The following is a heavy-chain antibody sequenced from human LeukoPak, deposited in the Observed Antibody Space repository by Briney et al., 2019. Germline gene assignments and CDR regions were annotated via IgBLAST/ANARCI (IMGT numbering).Heavy chain of an antibody. CDR2: TYYSGST. D-gene: IGHD6-13*01. Sequence: SETLSLTCTVSGGSISSYYWSWIRQPPGKGLEWIGYTYYSGSTNYNPSLKSRVTISVGTSKNQFSLKLSSVTAADTAVYYCARAEAAAGDFDYWGQGTLVTVSS. V-gene: IGHV4-59*01. CDR1: GGSISSYY. CDR3: ARAEAAAGDFDY. J-gene: IGHJ4*02.